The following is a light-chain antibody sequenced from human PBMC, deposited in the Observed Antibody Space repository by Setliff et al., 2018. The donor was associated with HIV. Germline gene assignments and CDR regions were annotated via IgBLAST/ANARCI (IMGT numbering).Light chain of an antibody. Sequence: EIVMTQSPATLSVSPGAKVSLSCRASQSASTNVAWYQQKPGQAPRLLIHDTSTRATGIPARFSGSGSGTEFTLTISSLQSEDFAVYFCQQNNRWPPTFGQGTKVDIK. CDR1: QSASTN. V-gene: IGKV3-15*01. J-gene: IGKJ2*01. CDR3: QQNNRWPPT. CDR2: DTS.